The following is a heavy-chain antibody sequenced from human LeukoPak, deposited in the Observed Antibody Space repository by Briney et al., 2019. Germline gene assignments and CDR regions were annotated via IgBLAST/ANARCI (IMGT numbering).Heavy chain of an antibody. Sequence: SVKVSCKASGGTFSSYAISWVRQAPGQGLEWMGGIIPIFGTANYAQKFQGRVTITADESTSTAYMELSSLRSEDTAVYYCARDFGWLRPPTELGYWGQGTLVTVSS. CDR2: IIPIFGTA. J-gene: IGHJ4*02. D-gene: IGHD5-12*01. CDR1: GGTFSSYA. CDR3: ARDFGWLRPPTELGY. V-gene: IGHV1-69*13.